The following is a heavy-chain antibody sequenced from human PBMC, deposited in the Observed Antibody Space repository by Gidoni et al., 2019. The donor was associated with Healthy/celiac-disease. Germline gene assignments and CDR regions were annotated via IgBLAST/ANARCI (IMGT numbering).Heavy chain of an antibody. Sequence: EVQLVESGGGLVKPGGSLRLSCAASGFTFSSYSMNWVRQAPGKGLEWVSSISSSSSYIYYADSVKGRFTISRDNAKNSLYLQMNSLRAEDTAVYYCAGTKDIVVVPAARPLYNWFDPWGQGTLVTVSS. CDR2: ISSSSSYI. CDR1: GFTFSSYS. V-gene: IGHV3-21*01. J-gene: IGHJ5*02. CDR3: AGTKDIVVVPAARPLYNWFDP. D-gene: IGHD2-2*01.